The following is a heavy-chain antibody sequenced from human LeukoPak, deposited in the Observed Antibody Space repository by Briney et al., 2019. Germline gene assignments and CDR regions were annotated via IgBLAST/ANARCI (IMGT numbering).Heavy chain of an antibody. CDR2: ISGSGGST. CDR3: AKAEPRFRYYYDSSGYFPFDY. CDR1: GFTFNSYA. J-gene: IGHJ4*02. Sequence: GGSLRLSCAASGFTFNSYAMNWVRQAPGKGLEWVSTISGSGGSTFYADSVKGRFTISRDNSKNTLYLQMNSLRAEDTAVYYCAKAEPRFRYYYDSSGYFPFDYWGQGTLVTVSS. D-gene: IGHD3-22*01. V-gene: IGHV3-23*01.